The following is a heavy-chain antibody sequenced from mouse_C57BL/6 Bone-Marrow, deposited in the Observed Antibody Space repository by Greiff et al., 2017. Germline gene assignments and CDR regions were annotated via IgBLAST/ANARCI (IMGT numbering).Heavy chain of an antibody. V-gene: IGHV1-39*01. CDR1: GYSFTDYN. CDR2: INPNYGTT. Sequence: VQLQQSGPELVKPGASVKISCKASGYSFTDYNMNWVKQSNGKSLEWIGVINPNYGTTSYNQKFKGKATLTVDQSSSTAYMQLNSLTSEDSAVYYCASGGQDLYYDYDFLLVGDFDVWGTGTTVTVSS. D-gene: IGHD2-4*01. J-gene: IGHJ1*03. CDR3: ASGGQDLYYDYDFLLVGDFDV.